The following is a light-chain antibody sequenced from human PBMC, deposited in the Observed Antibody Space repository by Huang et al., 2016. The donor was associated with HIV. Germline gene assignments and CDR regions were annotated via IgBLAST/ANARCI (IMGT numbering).Light chain of an antibody. V-gene: IGKV4-1*01. CDR2: WAS. J-gene: IGKJ1*01. CDR3: HQCYDTPQT. Sequence: DIVVTQSPDSLALSLGGRAAINCTASQSVLKTSNNKNCLSWYQLKPGQPHKLLIYWASTRESGVPDRFSGSGSGTHFTLTIASLQAEDVAVYYCHQCYDTPQTFGQGTKVEVK. CDR1: QSVLKTSNNKNC.